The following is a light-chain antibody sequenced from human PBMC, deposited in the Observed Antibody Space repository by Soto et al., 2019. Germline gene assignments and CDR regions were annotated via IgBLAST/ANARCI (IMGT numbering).Light chain of an antibody. Sequence: DIQLTQSPSFLSASVGDRVTITCRASQDISDYLAWYQQRPGKAPKLLIYAASTLQSGVPSRFSGSGSGTEFTLTSSSLQPEDFATYSCQQLNSYPLTFGRGTKVEIK. CDR3: QQLNSYPLT. CDR1: QDISDY. CDR2: AAS. J-gene: IGKJ4*01. V-gene: IGKV1-9*01.